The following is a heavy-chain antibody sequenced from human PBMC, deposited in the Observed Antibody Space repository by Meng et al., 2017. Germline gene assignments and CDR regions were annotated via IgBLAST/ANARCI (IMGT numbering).Heavy chain of an antibody. V-gene: IGHV4-34*01. D-gene: IGHD2-15*01. CDR2: INHSGST. J-gene: IGHJ4*02. CDR3: ACPAKLGYCSGGSCYSFEN. Sequence: QVQLQQWGAGRLKPSETLSPTCAVHGGSFSGYYWSWIRQPPGKGLEWIGEINHSGSTNYNPSLKSRVTISVDTSKNQFFLKLSSVTAADTAVYYCACPAKLGYCSGGSCYSFENWGQGTLVTVSS. CDR1: GGSFSGYY.